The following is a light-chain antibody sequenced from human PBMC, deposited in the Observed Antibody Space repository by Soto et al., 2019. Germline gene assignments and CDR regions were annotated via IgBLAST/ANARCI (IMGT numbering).Light chain of an antibody. CDR3: QQYDNLSPLT. Sequence: DIQMTQSPSSLSASVGDRVTITCQASQDISNHLNWYQQKPGKAPKLLIYDASNLETGVPSRFIGSGSGTDFTLTINSLQPEDIATYYCQQYDNLSPLTFGGGTKVEIK. CDR2: DAS. CDR1: QDISNH. V-gene: IGKV1-33*01. J-gene: IGKJ4*01.